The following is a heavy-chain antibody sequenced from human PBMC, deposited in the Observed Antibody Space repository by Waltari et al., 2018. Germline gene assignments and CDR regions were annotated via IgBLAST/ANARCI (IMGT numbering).Heavy chain of an antibody. J-gene: IGHJ6*02. D-gene: IGHD1-26*01. CDR2: IIPIFGTA. CDR3: AREQWELLDYYYYGMDV. CDR1: GGTFSSYA. Sequence: QVQLVQSGAEVKKPGSSVKVSCKASGGTFSSYAISWVRQAPGQGLEWMVRIIPIFGTANYAQKFQGRVTITADESTSTAYMELSSLRSEDTAVYYCAREQWELLDYYYYGMDVWGQGTTVTVSS. V-gene: IGHV1-69*13.